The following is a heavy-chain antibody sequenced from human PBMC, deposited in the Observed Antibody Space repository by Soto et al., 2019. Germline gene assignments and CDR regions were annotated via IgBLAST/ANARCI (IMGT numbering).Heavy chain of an antibody. J-gene: IGHJ4*02. CDR3: ASEGVIVVEAGYYFDY. CDR2: IWYDGSNK. V-gene: IGHV3-33*01. Sequence: QVQLVESGGGVVQPGRSLRLSCAASGFTFSSYGMHWVRQAPGKGLEWVAVIWYDGSNKYYADSVKGRFTISRDNSKNTPYLQMNSLRAEDTAVYYCASEGVIVVEAGYYFDYWGQGTLVTVSS. D-gene: IGHD3-22*01. CDR1: GFTFSSYG.